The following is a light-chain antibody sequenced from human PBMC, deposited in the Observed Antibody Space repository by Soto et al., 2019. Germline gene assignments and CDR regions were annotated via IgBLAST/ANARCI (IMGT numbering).Light chain of an antibody. J-gene: IGKJ4*01. V-gene: IGKV3-20*01. CDR2: GAS. CDR3: QQYGSSLT. CDR1: QSVSSN. Sequence: MVRTQSPATLSVSPGERATLSCRASQSVSSNLAWYQQKPGQAPRLLIYGASTRATGIPARFSGSGSGTDFTLTISRLEPEDFALYYCQQYGSSLTFGGGTKVDIK.